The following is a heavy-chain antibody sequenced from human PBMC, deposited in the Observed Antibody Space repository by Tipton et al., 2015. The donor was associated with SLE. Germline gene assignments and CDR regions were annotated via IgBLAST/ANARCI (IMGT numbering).Heavy chain of an antibody. CDR3: ARWNWSGYHGSFDI. Sequence: TLSLTCSVSGASIISVCYYWGWVRQPAGKGLEWIGHVYTSGGTNYNPTLECRVTISLDTSRNQFLLNLNSVTAADTAVYYCARWNWSGYHGSFDIWGQGTIVTVSS. D-gene: IGHD3-3*01. CDR2: VYTSGGT. J-gene: IGHJ3*02. CDR1: GASIISVCYY. V-gene: IGHV4-61*09.